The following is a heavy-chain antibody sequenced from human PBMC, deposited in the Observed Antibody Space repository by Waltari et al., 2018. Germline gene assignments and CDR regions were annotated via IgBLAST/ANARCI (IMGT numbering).Heavy chain of an antibody. CDR3: AREYCGGDCRLFDY. D-gene: IGHD2-21*02. CDR1: GYTFNTYE. J-gene: IGHJ4*02. V-gene: IGHV1-8*02. Sequence: VQLVQSGAEVMKPGASVKLSCTASGYTFNTYEVNWVRQAPGQGLEWMGWMNPNNGDTGLAHKFQGRVTLTRDTSISTAYMELTSLTSDDSALYFCAREYCGGDCRLFDYWGQGTPVTVSS. CDR2: MNPNNGDT.